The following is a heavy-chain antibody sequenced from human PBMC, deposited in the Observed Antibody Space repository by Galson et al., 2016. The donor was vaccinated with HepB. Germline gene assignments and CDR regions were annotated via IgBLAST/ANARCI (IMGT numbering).Heavy chain of an antibody. J-gene: IGHJ6*02. CDR3: ARARFSGSFSGMDV. CDR2: ISSRSSYK. D-gene: IGHD6-25*01. V-gene: IGHV3-21*01. Sequence: SLRLSCAASGFTFNNYAMNWVRQAPGKGLEWVSSISSRSSYKYYADSVKDRFTVSRDNAKNSLFLQMNSLRAEDTAMYYCARARFSGSFSGMDVWGQGTTVTVSS. CDR1: GFTFNNYA.